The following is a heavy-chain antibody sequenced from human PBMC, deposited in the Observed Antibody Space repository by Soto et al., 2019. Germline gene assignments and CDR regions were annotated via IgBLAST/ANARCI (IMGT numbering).Heavy chain of an antibody. J-gene: IGHJ6*03. V-gene: IGHV4-4*02. D-gene: IGHD1-26*01. CDR2: IHHSGST. Sequence: QVQLQESGPGLVKPSGTLSLTCAVSGGSATISNWWSWVRQTPGKGLEWIGQIHHSGSTNYNPSLTSRVTISVDKSKNQFSLEMKSVTAADTAVYYCARGGYYFYMDVWGKGTTVTVSS. CDR3: ARGGYYFYMDV. CDR1: GGSATISNW.